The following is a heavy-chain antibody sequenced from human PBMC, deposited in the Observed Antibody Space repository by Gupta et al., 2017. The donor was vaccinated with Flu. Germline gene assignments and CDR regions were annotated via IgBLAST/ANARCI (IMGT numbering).Heavy chain of an antibody. CDR2: ISSSGSTI. CDR3: AREILYCSSTSCYRPLDY. J-gene: IGHJ4*02. V-gene: IGHV3-48*03. Sequence: EVQLVESGGGLVQPGGSLRLSCAASGCTFSSYEMNWVRQPPGTGLEWVSYISSSGSTIYYADSVKGRFTISRDNAKNSLYLQMNSLRAEDTAVYYCAREILYCSSTSCYRPLDYWGQGTLVTVSS. D-gene: IGHD2-2*01. CDR1: GCTFSSYE.